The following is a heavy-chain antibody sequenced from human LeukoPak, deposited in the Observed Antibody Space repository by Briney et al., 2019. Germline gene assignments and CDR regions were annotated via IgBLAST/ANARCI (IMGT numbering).Heavy chain of an antibody. V-gene: IGHV1-2*02. J-gene: IGHJ4*02. CDR3: AREYYYGSGYFDY. CDR1: GYTFTGYY. CDR2: INPNSGGT. D-gene: IGHD3-10*01. Sequence: ASVKVSCKASGYTFTGYYMHWVRQAPGQRLEWMGWINPNSGGTNYAQKFQGRVTMTRDTSISTAYMELSRLRSDDTAVYYCAREYYYGSGYFDYWGQGTLVTVSS.